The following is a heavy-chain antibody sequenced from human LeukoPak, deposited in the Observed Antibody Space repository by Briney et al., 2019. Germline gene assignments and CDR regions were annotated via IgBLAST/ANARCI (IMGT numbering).Heavy chain of an antibody. J-gene: IGHJ6*02. D-gene: IGHD2-15*01. Sequence: SSETLSLTCTVSGGPISSYYWSWIRQPPGKGLEWIGYIYYSGSTNYNPSLKSRVTISVDTSKNQFSLKLSSVTAADTAVYYCARHVYCSGGSCYYYGMDVWGQGTTVTVSS. CDR3: ARHVYCSGGSCYYYGMDV. V-gene: IGHV4-59*08. CDR1: GGPISSYY. CDR2: IYYSGST.